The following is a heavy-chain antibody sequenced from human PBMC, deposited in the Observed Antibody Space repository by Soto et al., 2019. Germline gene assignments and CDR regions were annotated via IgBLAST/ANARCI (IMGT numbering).Heavy chain of an antibody. CDR2: IKQDGSEK. Sequence: GGSLILSCAASGFTFSSYWMSWVRQAPGKGLEWVANIKQDGSEKYYVDSVKGRFTISRDNAKNSLYLQMNSLRAEDTAVYYCARDPVSSSSSDFNYWGQGTLVTVSS. CDR3: ARDPVSSSSSDFNY. D-gene: IGHD6-6*01. J-gene: IGHJ4*02. V-gene: IGHV3-7*01. CDR1: GFTFSSYW.